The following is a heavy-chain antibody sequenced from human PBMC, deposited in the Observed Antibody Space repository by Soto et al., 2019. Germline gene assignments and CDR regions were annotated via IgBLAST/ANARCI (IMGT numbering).Heavy chain of an antibody. D-gene: IGHD6-19*01. Sequence: QVQLVESGGGVVQPGRSLRLSCAASGFTVSSYAMHWVRQAPGKGLEWVAVISYDGSNKYYADSVKGRFTISRDNSKNTLYLQMNRLRAEDTAVYYCARDREGGWLVISQYFDYWGQGTLVTVSS. CDR2: ISYDGSNK. V-gene: IGHV3-30-3*01. J-gene: IGHJ4*02. CDR3: ARDREGGWLVISQYFDY. CDR1: GFTVSSYA.